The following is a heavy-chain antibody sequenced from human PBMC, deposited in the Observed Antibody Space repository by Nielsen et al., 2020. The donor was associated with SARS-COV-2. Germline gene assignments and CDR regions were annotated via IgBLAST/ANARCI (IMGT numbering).Heavy chain of an antibody. D-gene: IGHD4-17*01. V-gene: IGHV3-30*18. Sequence: GESLKISCAASGFTFSSYGMHWVRQAPGKGLEWVAVISYDGSNKYYADSVKGRFTISRDNSKNTLYLQMNSLRAEDTAVYYCAKDSTVTTGVSMDVWGQGTTVTVSS. J-gene: IGHJ6*02. CDR1: GFTFSSYG. CDR3: AKDSTVTTGVSMDV. CDR2: ISYDGSNK.